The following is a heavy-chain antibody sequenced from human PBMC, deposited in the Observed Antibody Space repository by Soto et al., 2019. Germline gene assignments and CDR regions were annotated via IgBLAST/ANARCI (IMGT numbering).Heavy chain of an antibody. CDR3: ARRRASGSDYYYNYGMGV. D-gene: IGHD1-26*01. J-gene: IGHJ6*02. V-gene: IGHV5-51*01. Sequence: GESLKISCKGSGYSFSRYWIGWVRQMPGKGLEWMGIIYPGDSEIRYSPSFQGQVTISADTSISTAYLQWSSLKASDTAIYYCARRRASGSDYYYNYGMGVWGPGTTVKVSS. CDR1: GYSFSRYW. CDR2: IYPGDSEI.